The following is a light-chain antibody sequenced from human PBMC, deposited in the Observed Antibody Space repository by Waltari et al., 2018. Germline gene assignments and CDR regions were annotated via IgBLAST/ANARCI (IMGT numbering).Light chain of an antibody. J-gene: IGLJ1*01. CDR2: GVN. CDR1: SSDVGGYDF. CDR3: SSYTTSGTLV. Sequence: QSAPTQPASVSGSPGQSITISCTGTSSDVGGYDFVSWHQQYPGKAPKVMIYGVNTRPSGVSNRFSGSKSGNTASLIISGLQADDEADYYCSSYTTSGTLVFGTGTKVTVL. V-gene: IGLV2-14*01.